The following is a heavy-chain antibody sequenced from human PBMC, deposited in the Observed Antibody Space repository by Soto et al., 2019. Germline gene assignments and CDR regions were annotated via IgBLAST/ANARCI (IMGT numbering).Heavy chain of an antibody. CDR2: ISATGVGT. CDR1: GFKFSNYA. D-gene: IGHD3-16*01. CDR3: AKDRRAGGNSAFYFDF. Sequence: GGSLRLSCAASGFKFSNYAMSWVRQAPGKGLEWVSLISATGVGTYYADSVKGRFTISRDNSHNTLYLQVHSLTAEDTAVYYCAKDRRAGGNSAFYFDFWGQGAQVTV. V-gene: IGHV3-23*01. J-gene: IGHJ4*02.